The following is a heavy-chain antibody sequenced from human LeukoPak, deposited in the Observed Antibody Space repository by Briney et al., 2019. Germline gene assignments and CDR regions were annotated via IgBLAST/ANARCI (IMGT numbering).Heavy chain of an antibody. J-gene: IGHJ6*02. CDR3: ARDLTTVTKGMDV. CDR1: GGSINGYH. CDR2: IHSRGST. Sequence: PSETLSLTCTASGGSINGYHWSWIRQPPGKGLEWIGNIHSRGSTNYNPSLRRRLSTSADTSKNQFSVSLNSVTAAETAVYFCARDLTTVTKGMDVWGQGTTVTVSS. D-gene: IGHD4-17*01. V-gene: IGHV4-59*01.